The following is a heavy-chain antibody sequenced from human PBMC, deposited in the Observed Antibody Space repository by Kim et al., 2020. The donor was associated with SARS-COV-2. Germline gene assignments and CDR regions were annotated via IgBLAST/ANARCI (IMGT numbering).Heavy chain of an antibody. CDR3: ARSARPEGPPEVDY. Sequence: SETLSLTCAVSGGSISSGGYSWSWIRQPPGKGLEWIGYIYHSGSTYYNPSLKSRVTISVDRSKNQFSLKLSSVTAADTALYYWARSARPEGPPEVDYWG. D-gene: IGHD6-6*01. J-gene: IGHJ4*01. CDR2: IYHSGST. CDR1: GGSISSGGYS. V-gene: IGHV4-30-2*01.